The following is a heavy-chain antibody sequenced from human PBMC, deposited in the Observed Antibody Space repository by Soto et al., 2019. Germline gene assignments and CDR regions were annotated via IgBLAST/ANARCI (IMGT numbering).Heavy chain of an antibody. CDR3: AKGRTSGSFYTEFEY. J-gene: IGHJ4*02. V-gene: IGHV3-23*01. Sequence: PGGSLRLSCAASGFTFSNYAMNWVRPAPGKGLEWVSAISSGGTSTYYADSVKGRFTISRDNSKNTVYLLMNSLRAEDTAVYYCAKGRTSGSFYTEFEYWGQGTLVTVSS. CDR2: ISSGGTST. D-gene: IGHD3-10*01. CDR1: GFTFSNYA.